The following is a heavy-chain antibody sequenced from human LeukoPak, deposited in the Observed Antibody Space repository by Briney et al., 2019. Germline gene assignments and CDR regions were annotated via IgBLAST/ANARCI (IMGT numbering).Heavy chain of an antibody. V-gene: IGHV4-34*01. J-gene: IGHJ5*02. Sequence: SETLSLTCAVYGGSFSGYYWSWIRQPPGKGLEWIGEINHSGSTNYNPSLESRVTISADTSKNQFSLKLSSVTAADTAVYYCARGTPRFGFLESRWFDPWGQGTLVTVSS. D-gene: IGHD3-10*01. CDR3: ARGTPRFGFLESRWFDP. CDR1: GGSFSGYY. CDR2: INHSGST.